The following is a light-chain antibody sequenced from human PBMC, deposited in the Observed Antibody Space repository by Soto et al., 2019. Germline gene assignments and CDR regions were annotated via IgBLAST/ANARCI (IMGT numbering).Light chain of an antibody. CDR3: QQGYTSTWT. V-gene: IGKV1-39*01. Sequence: DIEMTQSPSSLSASVGDRVTITCRAGQDIRSYLNWYQQKPGKAPQLLIYATSFLQIGVPSRFSASGSGTDFSLVITDLHHEDSATYYCQQGYTSTWTSGQGTKVEI. CDR1: QDIRSY. CDR2: ATS. J-gene: IGKJ1*01.